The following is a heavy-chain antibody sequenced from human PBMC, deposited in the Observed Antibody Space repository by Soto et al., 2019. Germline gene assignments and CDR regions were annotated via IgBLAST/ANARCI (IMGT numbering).Heavy chain of an antibody. J-gene: IGHJ3*02. Sequence: EVQLVESGGGLVQPGGSLRLSCAASGFTFSSYWMSWVRQAPGKGLEWVANIKQDGSEKYYVYSVKGRFTISRDNAKNSLYLQMNSLRAEDTAVYYCAREWYSSGWYDAFDIWGQGTMVTVSS. CDR2: IKQDGSEK. D-gene: IGHD6-19*01. CDR3: AREWYSSGWYDAFDI. CDR1: GFTFSSYW. V-gene: IGHV3-7*03.